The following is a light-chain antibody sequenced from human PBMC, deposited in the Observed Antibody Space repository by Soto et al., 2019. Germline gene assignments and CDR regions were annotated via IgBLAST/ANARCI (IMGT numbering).Light chain of an antibody. CDR1: QSISTN. J-gene: IGKJ2*03. Sequence: DIQMTQFPSSLPASVGDRVTITCRASQSISTNLSWYQKKPGKAPKLLIYAASTLQSGVSSRFSGTGSGTDFSLTISSLQPEDFAIYFCQQSYITLYSFGQGTNLEIK. CDR3: QQSYITLYS. V-gene: IGKV1-39*01. CDR2: AAS.